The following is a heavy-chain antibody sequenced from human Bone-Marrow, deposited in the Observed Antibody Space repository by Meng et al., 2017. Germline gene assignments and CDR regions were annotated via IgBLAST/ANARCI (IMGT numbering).Heavy chain of an antibody. J-gene: IGHJ4*02. CDR2: TYYRNKWYN. CDR3: TSVSGGTHSGYDFDY. V-gene: IGHV6-1*01. D-gene: IGHD5-12*01. Sequence: SDTLSSTCAIPGDSVSSNSAAWNSIRQSPARGLESLGRTYYRNKWYNDYAVSVKSRITINTDTSKNQFSLQMNSLTPEDTAVYYCTSVSGGTHSGYDFDYWGQGTLVTVSS. CDR1: GDSVSSNSAA.